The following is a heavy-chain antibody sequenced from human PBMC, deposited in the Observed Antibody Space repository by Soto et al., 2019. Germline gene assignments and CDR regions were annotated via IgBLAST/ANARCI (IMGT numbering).Heavy chain of an antibody. CDR2: TSDSGGST. D-gene: IGHD2-15*01. Sequence: EVQLLESGGGLVQPGGSLRLSCAASGFTFSSYAMSWVRQAPGKGLEWVSATSDSGGSTYYADSVKGRFTISRDNSKNTLYLQMNSLRADDTAVYYCAKRISGGSATPNFDYWGQGTLVTVSS. CDR1: GFTFSSYA. J-gene: IGHJ4*02. V-gene: IGHV3-23*01. CDR3: AKRISGGSATPNFDY.